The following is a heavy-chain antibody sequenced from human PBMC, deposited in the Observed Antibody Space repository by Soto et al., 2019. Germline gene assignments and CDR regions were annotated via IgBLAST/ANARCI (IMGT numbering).Heavy chain of an antibody. CDR2: INPSGDTT. CDR1: GFRFSDYY. J-gene: IGHJ5*02. Sequence: GASVKVSCKASGFRFSDYYMHWVGQAPGQGLEWMGIINPSGDTTNYAQKFQGRVTITRDTSTSTVYLDLSSLRSEDTAVYYCARDNSQHSGTPAASSWFHPWAQGTTVTVSS. CDR3: ARDNSQHSGTPAASSWFHP. V-gene: IGHV1-46*01. D-gene: IGHD2-15*01.